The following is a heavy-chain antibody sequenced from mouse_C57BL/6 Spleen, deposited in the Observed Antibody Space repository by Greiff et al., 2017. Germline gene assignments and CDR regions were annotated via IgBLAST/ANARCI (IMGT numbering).Heavy chain of an antibody. J-gene: IGHJ3*01. V-gene: IGHV1-18*01. CDR3: ARAYGTWFAY. Sequence: VQLQQSGPELVKPGASVKIPCKASGYTFTDYNMDWVKQSHGKSLEWIGDINPNNGGTTSNQKFKGKATLTVDKSSSTAYMELRSLTSEDTAVYYCARAYGTWFAYWGQGTLVTVSA. CDR2: INPNNGGT. CDR1: GYTFTDYN. D-gene: IGHD1-1*01.